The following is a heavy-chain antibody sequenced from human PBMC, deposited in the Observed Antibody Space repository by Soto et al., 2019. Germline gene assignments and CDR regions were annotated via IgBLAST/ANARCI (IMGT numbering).Heavy chain of an antibody. J-gene: IGHJ4*02. CDR2: INPSGGYT. CDR3: AREGPKYSSESGAFDY. V-gene: IGHV1-46*04. CDR1: GYTFTSYY. D-gene: IGHD2-15*01. Sequence: ASVKVSCKAFGYTFTSYYIHWVRQAPGQGLEWMGIINPSGGYTNYAQKLQGRVTMTRDTSPSTVYMDLSSLTSEDTAVYYCAREGPKYSSESGAFDYCGRGPLVTVYS.